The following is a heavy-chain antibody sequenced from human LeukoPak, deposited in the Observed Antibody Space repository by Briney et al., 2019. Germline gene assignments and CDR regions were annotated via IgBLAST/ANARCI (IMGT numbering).Heavy chain of an antibody. Sequence: SETLSLTCTVSGGSISTYYWSWIRQPPGRELEWIGFVYYSGSTDYNPSLKSRVTISVDMSKNQFSLKVSSVTAADTAVYYCARGSVYFDSWGQGTLVTVSS. J-gene: IGHJ4*02. V-gene: IGHV4-59*01. CDR1: GGSISTYY. CDR3: ARGSVYFDS. CDR2: VYYSGST.